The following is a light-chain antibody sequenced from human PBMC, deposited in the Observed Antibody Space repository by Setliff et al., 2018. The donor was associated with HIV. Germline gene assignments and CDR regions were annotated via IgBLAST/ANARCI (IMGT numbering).Light chain of an antibody. CDR2: EVS. Sequence: QSALAQPASVSGSPGQSITISCTGTSSDVGDYNYVSWYQQHPGKAPKLMIYEVSNRPSGVSDRFSGSKSGNTASLTISGLQTEDEADYFCSSYTSSSPLYVFGTGTRSPS. V-gene: IGLV2-14*01. CDR1: SSDVGDYNY. CDR3: SSYTSSSPLYV. J-gene: IGLJ1*01.